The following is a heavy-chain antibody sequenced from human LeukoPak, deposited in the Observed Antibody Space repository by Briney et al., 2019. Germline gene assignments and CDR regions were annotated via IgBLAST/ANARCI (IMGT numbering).Heavy chain of an antibody. CDR3: TTHRYSGTSPFDY. CDR2: IKTKSDGGTT. CDR1: GFTLTNAW. D-gene: IGHD1-26*01. V-gene: IGHV3-15*01. J-gene: IGHJ4*02. Sequence: GGSLRLSCEASGFTLTNAWMSWVPQAPGKGLEWVGRIKTKSDGGTTDYAAPVKGRFTVSRDDSKNMLYVQMNSLKTEDTAVYYCTTHRYSGTSPFDYWGQGTLVTVSS.